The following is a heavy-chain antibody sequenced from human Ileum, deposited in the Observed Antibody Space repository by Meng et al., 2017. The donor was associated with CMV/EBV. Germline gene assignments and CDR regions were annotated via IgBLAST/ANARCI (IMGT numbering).Heavy chain of an antibody. D-gene: IGHD2-21*01. CDR2: RHKNGND. V-gene: IGHV4-61*02. J-gene: IGHJ4*02. CDR1: GDSISSVNYP. Sequence: VSGPGLVNHSQSRSITCRCSGDSISSVNYPWSWVRQPAGKGLEWIGQRHKNGNDNYNASLKSRVTISIDTSKNQFSLTLTSVTAADTAVYYCAIYYGGVGGRGYWAQGTLVTVSS. CDR3: AIYYGGVGGRGY.